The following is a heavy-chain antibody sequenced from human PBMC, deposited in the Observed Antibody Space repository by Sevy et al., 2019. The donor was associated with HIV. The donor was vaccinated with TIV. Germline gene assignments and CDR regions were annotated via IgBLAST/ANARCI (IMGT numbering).Heavy chain of an antibody. CDR1: GFTFEDYA. Sequence: GGSLRLSCAASGFTFEDYAMHWVRQAPGKGLEWVSGISWNSGSIGYADSVKGRFTISRDNAKNSLYLQMNSLRAEDTALYYCAKEKYDFWSGYRGYDYWGQGTLVTVSS. CDR2: ISWNSGSI. V-gene: IGHV3-9*01. J-gene: IGHJ4*02. CDR3: AKEKYDFWSGYRGYDY. D-gene: IGHD3-3*01.